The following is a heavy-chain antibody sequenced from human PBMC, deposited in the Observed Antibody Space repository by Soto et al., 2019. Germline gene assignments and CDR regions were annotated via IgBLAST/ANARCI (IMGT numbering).Heavy chain of an antibody. CDR1: GFPFSTSA. CDR3: ALRKTGSFFDY. V-gene: IGHV3-23*01. Sequence: EVQLLESGGGLVQPGGSLRLSCAASGFPFSTSAMSWVRQAPGKGLDWVSAIGASGAGTYYADSVKGRFTISRDNSKNTLHLQMNNLRAEDTAVYYCALRKTGSFFDYWGQGTLVTVSS. D-gene: IGHD1-26*01. J-gene: IGHJ4*02. CDR2: IGASGAGT.